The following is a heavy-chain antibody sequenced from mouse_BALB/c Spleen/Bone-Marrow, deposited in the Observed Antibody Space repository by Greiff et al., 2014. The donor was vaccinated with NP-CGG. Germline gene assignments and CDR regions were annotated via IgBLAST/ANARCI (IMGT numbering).Heavy chain of an antibody. D-gene: IGHD2-4*01. J-gene: IGHJ1*01. Sequence: VQLVESGPGLVAPSQSLSITCTVSGFSLTSYGVHWVRQPPGKGLEWLGVTWAGGSTNYNSALMSRLSISKDNSKSQVFLKMNSLQTDDTAMYYCARDPIYYDYDWYFDVWGAGTTVTVSS. CDR2: TWAGGST. V-gene: IGHV2-9*02. CDR1: GFSLTSYG. CDR3: ARDPIYYDYDWYFDV.